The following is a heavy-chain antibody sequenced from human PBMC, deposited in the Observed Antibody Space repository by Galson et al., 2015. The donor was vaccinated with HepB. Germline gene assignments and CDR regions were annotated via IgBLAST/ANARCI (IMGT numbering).Heavy chain of an antibody. CDR2: IIPIFGTA. J-gene: IGHJ4*02. CDR1: GGTFSSHA. CDR3: ARERGGITTVRGFDY. Sequence: SVKVSCKASGGTFSSHAISWVRQAPGQGLEWMGGIIPIFGTANYAQKFQGRVTITADESTSTAYMELSSLRSEDTAVYYCARERGGITTVRGFDYWGQGTLVTVSS. D-gene: IGHD3-10*01. V-gene: IGHV1-69*13.